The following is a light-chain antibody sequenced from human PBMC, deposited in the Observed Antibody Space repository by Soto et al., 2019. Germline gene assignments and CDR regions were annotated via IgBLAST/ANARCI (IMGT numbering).Light chain of an antibody. J-gene: IGKJ4*01. Sequence: AIRMTQSPSSFSASTGDRVTITCRASQGISSYLAWYQQKPGKAPKLLIYAASTLQSGVPSRFSGSGSGTDITLTISCLQSEDYASYYYQQYYSYPPLTFGEGTKVEIK. V-gene: IGKV1-8*01. CDR2: AAS. CDR1: QGISSY. CDR3: QQYYSYPPLT.